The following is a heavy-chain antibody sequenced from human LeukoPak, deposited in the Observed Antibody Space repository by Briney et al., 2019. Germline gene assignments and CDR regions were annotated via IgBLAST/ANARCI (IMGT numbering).Heavy chain of an antibody. J-gene: IGHJ4*02. D-gene: IGHD3-22*01. V-gene: IGHV3-48*03. CDR1: GFTFSSYE. CDR3: AGGDSSGYYPIDY. CDR2: ISSSGSTI. Sequence: GESLRLSCAASGFTFSSYEMNWVRQAPGKGLEWVSYISSSGSTIYYADSVKGRFTISRDNAKNSLYLQMNSLRAEDTAVYYCAGGDSSGYYPIDYWGQGTLVTVSS.